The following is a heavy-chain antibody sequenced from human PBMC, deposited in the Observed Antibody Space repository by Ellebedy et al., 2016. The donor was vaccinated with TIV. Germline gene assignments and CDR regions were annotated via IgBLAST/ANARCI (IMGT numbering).Heavy chain of an antibody. CDR1: GNTFTTYW. J-gene: IGHJ2*01. V-gene: IGHV5-10-1*01. D-gene: IGHD3-22*01. CDR3: LRHASRGFHGWYFDI. Sequence: PGGSLRLSCKGSGNTFTTYWITWVRQMHGKGLEWMGRIDHSDGYTNYSPSFEGHVTISSDKSINTAFLHWSSLKASDTAIYYCLRHASRGFHGWYFDIWGRGTLLTVSS. CDR2: IDHSDGYT.